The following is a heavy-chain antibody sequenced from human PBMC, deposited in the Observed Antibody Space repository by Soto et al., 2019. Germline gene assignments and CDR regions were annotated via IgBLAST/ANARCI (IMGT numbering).Heavy chain of an antibody. CDR2: IYSGGST. V-gene: IGHV3-53*01. CDR1: GFTVSSNY. CDR3: AKTLGRWRVWSVWFDP. Sequence: GGSLRLSCAASGFTVSSNYMSWVRQAPGKGLEWVSVIYSGGSTYYADSVKGRFTISRHNSKNTLYLQMNSLRAEETAVYYCAKTLGRWRVWSVWFDPWGQGTLVTVSS. J-gene: IGHJ5*02. D-gene: IGHD6-19*01.